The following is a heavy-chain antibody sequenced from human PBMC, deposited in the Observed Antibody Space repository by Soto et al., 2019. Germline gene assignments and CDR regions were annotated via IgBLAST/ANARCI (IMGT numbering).Heavy chain of an antibody. D-gene: IGHD3-10*01. V-gene: IGHV4-39*01. CDR1: GGSISSSSYY. Sequence: SETLSLTCTVSGGSISSSSYYWGWIRQPPGKGLEWIGSIYYSGSTYYNPSLKSRVTISVDTSKNQFSLKLSSVTAADTAVYYCARRSISTGINHLDYWGQGTLVTVSS. CDR3: ARRSISTGINHLDY. CDR2: IYYSGST. J-gene: IGHJ4*02.